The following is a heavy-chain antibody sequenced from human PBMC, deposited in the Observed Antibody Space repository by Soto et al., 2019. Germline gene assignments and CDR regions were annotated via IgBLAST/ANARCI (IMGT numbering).Heavy chain of an antibody. D-gene: IGHD3-10*01. CDR3: ARGRRGSDYYYMDV. Sequence: GGSLRLSCAASGFPFSSYSMNWVRQAPGKGLEWVSYISSSSSTIYYADSVKGRFTISRDNAKNSLYLQMNSLRAEDTAVYYCARGRRGSDYYYMDVWGKGTTVTVSS. CDR1: GFPFSSYS. J-gene: IGHJ6*03. CDR2: ISSSSSTI. V-gene: IGHV3-48*01.